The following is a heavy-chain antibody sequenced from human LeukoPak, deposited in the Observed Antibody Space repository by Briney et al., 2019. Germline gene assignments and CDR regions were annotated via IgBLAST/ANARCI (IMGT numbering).Heavy chain of an antibody. CDR2: ISHSGSS. CDR1: GGSFSAYY. V-gene: IGHV4-34*01. CDR3: VRLPVTWNLPTAY. J-gene: IGHJ4*02. D-gene: IGHD1-1*01. Sequence: SETLSLTCAVYGGSFSAYYWSWIRQPPGKGLEWIGEISHSGSSNYNPSLKSRVTILVDTSKNQFSRKLTSVTAADTAVYYCVRLPVTWNLPTAYWGQATLVTVSS.